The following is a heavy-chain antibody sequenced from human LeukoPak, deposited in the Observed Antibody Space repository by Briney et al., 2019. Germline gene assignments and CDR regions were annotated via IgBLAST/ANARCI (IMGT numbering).Heavy chain of an antibody. CDR2: TSYDGSNK. Sequence: GRSLRLSCAASGYTFSSYGMHWVRQAPGKGLEWVAVTSYDGSNKYYADSVKGRFTISRDNSKNTLYLQMNSLRAEDTAVYYCAKVGDTAMVTYFDYWGQGTLVTVSS. V-gene: IGHV3-30*18. CDR1: GYTFSSYG. CDR3: AKVGDTAMVTYFDY. D-gene: IGHD5-18*01. J-gene: IGHJ4*02.